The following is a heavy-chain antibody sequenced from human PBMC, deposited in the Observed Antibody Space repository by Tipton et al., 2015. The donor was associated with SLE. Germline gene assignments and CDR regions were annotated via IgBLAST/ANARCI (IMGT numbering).Heavy chain of an antibody. CDR2: IYYSGST. CDR1: GGSISSYY. J-gene: IGHJ5*02. D-gene: IGHD6-19*01. CDR3: ARQGYSSGVINWFDP. V-gene: IGHV4-59*08. Sequence: LRLSCTVSGGSISSYYWSWIRQPPGKGLEWIGYIYYSGSTNYNPSLKSGVTISVDTSKNQFSLKLSSVTAADTAVYYCARQGYSSGVINWFDPWGQGTLVTVSS.